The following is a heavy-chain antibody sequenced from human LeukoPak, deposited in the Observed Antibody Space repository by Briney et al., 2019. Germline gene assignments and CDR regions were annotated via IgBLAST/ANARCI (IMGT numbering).Heavy chain of an antibody. J-gene: IGHJ4*02. V-gene: IGHV1-69*13. CDR1: GYSFTSYY. Sequence: SVKVSCKASGYSFTSYYMHWVRQAPGQGLEWMGGIIPIFDTSNYAQKFQGRVTFTSDDSTSTAYMELSSLRSEDTAVYYCARASFLPEWLLHTGEYFDYWGQGTLVTVSS. CDR3: ARASFLPEWLLHTGEYFDY. D-gene: IGHD3-3*01. CDR2: IIPIFDTS.